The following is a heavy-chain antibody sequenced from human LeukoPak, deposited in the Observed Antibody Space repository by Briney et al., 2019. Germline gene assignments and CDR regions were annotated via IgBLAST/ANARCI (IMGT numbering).Heavy chain of an antibody. CDR1: SYTFTSYG. CDR2: ISAYNGNT. CDR3: ARDENYYDSSGYYDY. D-gene: IGHD3-22*01. J-gene: IGHJ4*02. Sequence: ASVKVSCKASSYTFTSYGISWVRQAPGQGLEWMGWISAYNGNTNYAQKLQGRVTMTTDTSTSTTYMELRSLRSDDTAVYYCARDENYYDSSGYYDYWGQGTLVTVSS. V-gene: IGHV1-18*01.